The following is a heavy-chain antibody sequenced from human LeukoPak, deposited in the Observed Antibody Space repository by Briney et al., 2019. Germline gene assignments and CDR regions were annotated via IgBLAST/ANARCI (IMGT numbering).Heavy chain of an antibody. D-gene: IGHD2-2*02. CDR3: AKARYCSSTSCYKGDAFDV. Sequence: PGGSLRLSCAASGFTFSSYAMSWVRQAPGKGLEWVSIISDSGGATYYPDSVKGRFTVSRDISNNTLYLQMNSLRAGDTAVYYCAKARYCSSTSCYKGDAFDVWGQGTMVTVSS. J-gene: IGHJ3*01. V-gene: IGHV3-23*01. CDR2: ISDSGGAT. CDR1: GFTFSSYA.